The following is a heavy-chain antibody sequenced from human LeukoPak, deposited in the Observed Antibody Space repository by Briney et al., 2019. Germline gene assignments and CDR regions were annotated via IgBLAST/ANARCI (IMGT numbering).Heavy chain of an antibody. J-gene: IGHJ3*01. V-gene: IGHV3-7*01. Sequence: PGGSLRLSCVASGFTFSTYWMTWVRQAPGKGLEWVANMKGGGSEKHYVDSVRGRFTISRDNVRNSLYLEMNSLRAEDSAVYYCARPAYTAAYDLWGQGTLVTVSS. D-gene: IGHD3-16*01. CDR3: ARPAYTAAYDL. CDR1: GFTFSTYW. CDR2: MKGGGSEK.